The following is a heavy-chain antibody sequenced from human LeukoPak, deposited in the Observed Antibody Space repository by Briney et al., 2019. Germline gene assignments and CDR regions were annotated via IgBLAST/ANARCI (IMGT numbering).Heavy chain of an antibody. Sequence: PGGSLRLSCAASGFTFSSYAMNWVRQAPGKGLEWVSSISSSSSYIYYADSVKGRFTISRDNAKNSLYLQMNSLRAEDTAVYYCARETYCTSASCPIGDYFDYWGQGTLVTVSS. CDR3: ARETYCTSASCPIGDYFDY. V-gene: IGHV3-21*01. J-gene: IGHJ4*02. CDR2: ISSSSSYI. CDR1: GFTFSSYA. D-gene: IGHD2-2*01.